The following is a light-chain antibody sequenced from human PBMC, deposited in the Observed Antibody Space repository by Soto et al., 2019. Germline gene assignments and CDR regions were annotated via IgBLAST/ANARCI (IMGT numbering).Light chain of an antibody. Sequence: EIVLTQSPGTLSLSPGERATLSCRASQSVSSNYLAWYQQKPGQAPRLLIYGASSRATGIPDRFSGSGSGTDFTLTISRLEPEDFAVYYCRQYGSSPQPWTFGQGTKVEIK. V-gene: IGKV3-20*01. CDR1: QSVSSNY. CDR2: GAS. CDR3: RQYGSSPQPWT. J-gene: IGKJ1*01.